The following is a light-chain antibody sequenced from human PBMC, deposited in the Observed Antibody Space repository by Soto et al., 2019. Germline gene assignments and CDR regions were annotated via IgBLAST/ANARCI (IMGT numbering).Light chain of an antibody. CDR3: QQYSNWWT. J-gene: IGKJ1*01. CDR2: GAS. CDR1: QSVSSS. Sequence: EIVMTHSPATLSVSPGERATLSCRASQSVSSSLAWYQKKPGQAPRLLIYGASTRATGIPARFSGSVSGTEFTLTISSLQSEDCAVYYCQQYSNWWTFGQGTRVEIK. V-gene: IGKV3-15*01.